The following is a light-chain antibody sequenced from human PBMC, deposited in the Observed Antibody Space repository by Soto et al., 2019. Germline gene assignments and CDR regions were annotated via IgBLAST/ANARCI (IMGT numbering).Light chain of an antibody. V-gene: IGLV2-11*01. CDR2: DVS. Sequence: QSVLTQPRSVSGSPGQSVTISCTGTRSDVAIYNYISWYQQHPGEAPKLMIHDVSERPSGVRDRFSGSKSGNTASLTISGLQAEDEADYYCSSYTSSSTYVFGTGTKVTV. CDR1: RSDVAIYNY. CDR3: SSYTSSSTYV. J-gene: IGLJ1*01.